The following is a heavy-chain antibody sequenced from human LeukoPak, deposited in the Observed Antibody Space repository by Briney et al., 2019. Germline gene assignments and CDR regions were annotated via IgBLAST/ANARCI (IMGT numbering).Heavy chain of an antibody. Sequence: SETLSLTCTVSGGSISSYYWSWIRQPAGKGLEWIGRIYTSGSTNYNPSLKSRGTMSVDTSKNQFSLKLSSVTAADTAVYYCARDWESLTGYFSVNWFDPWGQGTLVTVSS. D-gene: IGHD3-9*01. CDR3: ARDWESLTGYFSVNWFDP. J-gene: IGHJ5*02. V-gene: IGHV4-4*07. CDR1: GGSISSYY. CDR2: IYTSGST.